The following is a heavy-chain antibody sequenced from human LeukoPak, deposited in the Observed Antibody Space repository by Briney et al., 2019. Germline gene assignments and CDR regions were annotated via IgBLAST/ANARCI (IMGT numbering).Heavy chain of an antibody. CDR1: GYTFTSYG. Sequence: ASVKVSCKASGYTFTSYGISWVRQAPGQGLEWMGWISAYNGNTNYAQKLQGRVTMTTDTSTSTAYMELSSLRSEDTAVYYCARSYCGGDCYTKGGDAFDIWGQGTMVTVSS. CDR3: ARSYCGGDCYTKGGDAFDI. D-gene: IGHD2-21*02. CDR2: ISAYNGNT. J-gene: IGHJ3*02. V-gene: IGHV1-18*01.